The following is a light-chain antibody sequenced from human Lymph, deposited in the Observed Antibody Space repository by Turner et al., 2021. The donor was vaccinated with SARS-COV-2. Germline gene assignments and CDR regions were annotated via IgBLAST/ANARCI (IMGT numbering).Light chain of an antibody. J-gene: IGKJ4*02. CDR1: QNINKY. V-gene: IGKV1-33*01. CDR3: LPYDNLRT. Sequence: DLQMTQSPSSLSASLGGKVNITHRACQNINKYIACYQHTPGKGPRLLIHYTPTVQPGIPTRFSGTGSGSDYSFSISNLEPEDIATYYCLPYDNLRTFGGGTKLEIK. CDR2: YTP.